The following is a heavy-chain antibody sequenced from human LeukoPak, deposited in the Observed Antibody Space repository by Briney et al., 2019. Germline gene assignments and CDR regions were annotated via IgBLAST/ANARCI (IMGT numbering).Heavy chain of an antibody. V-gene: IGHV4-34*01. D-gene: IGHD3-22*01. CDR1: GGSFSGYY. CDR3: AGYDSSGYYYDAFDI. CDR2: INHSGST. Sequence: KPSETLSLTCAVYGGSFSGYYWSWIRQPPGKGLEWIGEINHSGSTNYNPSLKSRVTISVDTSKNQFSLKLSSVTAADTAVYYCAGYDSSGYYYDAFDIWGQGTMVTVSS. J-gene: IGHJ3*02.